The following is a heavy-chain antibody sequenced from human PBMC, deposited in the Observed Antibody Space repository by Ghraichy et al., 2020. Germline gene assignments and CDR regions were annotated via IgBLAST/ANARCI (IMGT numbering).Heavy chain of an antibody. Sequence: GGSLRLSCAASGFTFSNAWMSWVRQAPGKGLEWVGRIKSKTDGGTTDYVAPVKGRFTISRDDSKNTLYLQMNSLKTEDTAVYYCTTPSHYGDPRGYFDYWGQGTLVTVSS. D-gene: IGHD4-17*01. CDR1: GFTFSNAW. V-gene: IGHV3-15*01. CDR3: TTPSHYGDPRGYFDY. J-gene: IGHJ4*02. CDR2: IKSKTDGGTT.